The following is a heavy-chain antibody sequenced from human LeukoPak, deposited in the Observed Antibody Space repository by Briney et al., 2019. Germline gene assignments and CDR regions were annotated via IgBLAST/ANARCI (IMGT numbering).Heavy chain of an antibody. J-gene: IGHJ3*02. CDR2: INHSGSN. CDR3: ARDIVRGEDAFDI. Sequence: SETLSLTCSVSGYSISSGYYWGWIRQSPGKGLEWIGIINHSGSNSYNPSLKSRVTISVDTSKNQFSLKLTSVTAADTAVYYCARDIVRGEDAFDIWGQGTMITVSS. CDR1: GYSISSGYY. D-gene: IGHD3-10*01. V-gene: IGHV4-38-2*02.